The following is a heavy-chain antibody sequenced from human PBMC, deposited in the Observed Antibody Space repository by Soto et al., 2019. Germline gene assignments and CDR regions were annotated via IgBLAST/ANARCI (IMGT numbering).Heavy chain of an antibody. CDR1: GFSLTETGMG. CDR3: AHRRSGYFDS. V-gene: IGHV2-5*02. Sequence: QITLKESGPTLVKPAQTLTLTCTFSGFSLTETGMGVGWIRQPPGKALEWLALIYWADDKRYSPSLKMGLTISKDASKNQVVLTKTNVDAVDTATYYGAHRRSGYFDSWGQGTLVTVSS. J-gene: IGHJ4*02. CDR2: IYWADDK.